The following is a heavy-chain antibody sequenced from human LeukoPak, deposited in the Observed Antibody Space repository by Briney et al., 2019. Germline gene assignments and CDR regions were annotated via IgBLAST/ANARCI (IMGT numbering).Heavy chain of an antibody. V-gene: IGHV4-4*02. CDR3: ARGTITTVTDS. J-gene: IGHJ4*02. CDR2: IYLRGNT. D-gene: IGHD4-17*01. Sequence: SETLSLTCAISGGSITSSNWWTWVRQPPGKGLEWVGEIYLRGNTNYNPSLESRVSISVDESKTQLESVTAADTAVYYCARGTITTVTDSWGPGTLVTVSS. CDR1: GGSITSSNW.